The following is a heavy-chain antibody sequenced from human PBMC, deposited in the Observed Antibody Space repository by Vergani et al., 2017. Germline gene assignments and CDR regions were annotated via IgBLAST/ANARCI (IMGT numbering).Heavy chain of an antibody. Sequence: QVQLVQSGAEVKKPGASVKVSCKASGYTFTGYYMHWVRQAPGQGLQWMGWINPNSGGTNYAQKFQGRVTMTRDTSISTAYMELSRLSSDATAVYYCASSNWNHVRPIYAFDIWGQGTMVTVSS. J-gene: IGHJ3*02. V-gene: IGHV1-2*02. D-gene: IGHD1-14*01. CDR1: GYTFTGYY. CDR3: ASSNWNHVRPIYAFDI. CDR2: INPNSGGT.